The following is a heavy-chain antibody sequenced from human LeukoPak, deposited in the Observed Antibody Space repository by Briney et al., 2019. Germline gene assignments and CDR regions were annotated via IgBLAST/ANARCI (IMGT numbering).Heavy chain of an antibody. D-gene: IGHD2-2*03. V-gene: IGHV3-23*01. Sequence: GGSLRLSCAASGFTFSSYAMSWVRQAPGKGLEWVSGISGSGGRTHYADSVKGRFTISRDNPKNVLYLQMNSLRAEDTAVYYCAKVETWAGYCGSTSCYLDYFDYWGQGTLVTVSS. CDR2: ISGSGGRT. J-gene: IGHJ4*02. CDR3: AKVETWAGYCGSTSCYLDYFDY. CDR1: GFTFSSYA.